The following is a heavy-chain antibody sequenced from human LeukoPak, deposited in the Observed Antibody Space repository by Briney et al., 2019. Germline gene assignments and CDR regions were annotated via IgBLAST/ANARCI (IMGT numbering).Heavy chain of an antibody. CDR3: ARSGYHNWFDP. CDR2: IYYSGST. D-gene: IGHD1-1*01. CDR1: GGSISSSSYY. Sequence: KPSETLSLTCTVSGGSISSSSYYWGWIRQPPGKGLEWIGSIYYSGSTYYNPSLKSRVTISVDTSKNQFSLKLSSVTAADTAVYYCARSGYHNWFDPWGQGTLVTVSS. J-gene: IGHJ5*02. V-gene: IGHV4-39*01.